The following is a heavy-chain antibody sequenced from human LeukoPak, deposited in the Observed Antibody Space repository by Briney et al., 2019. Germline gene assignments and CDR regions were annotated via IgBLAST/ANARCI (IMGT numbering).Heavy chain of an antibody. D-gene: IGHD2-2*01. CDR2: IIPIFGTA. Sequence: GASVKVSCKASGGTFSSYAISWVRQAPGQGLEWMGGIIPIFGTANYAQKFQGRVTITTDESTSTAYMELRSLRSDDTAVYYCARDRGPQPLGVEPQVDYWGQGTLVTVSS. J-gene: IGHJ4*02. CDR3: ARDRGPQPLGVEPQVDY. V-gene: IGHV1-69*05. CDR1: GGTFSSYA.